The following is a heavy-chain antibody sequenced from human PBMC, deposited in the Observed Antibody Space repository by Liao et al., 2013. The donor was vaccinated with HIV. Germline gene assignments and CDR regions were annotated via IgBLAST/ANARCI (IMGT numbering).Heavy chain of an antibody. V-gene: IGHV4-59*01. Sequence: QVQLQESGPGLVKPSETLSLTCTVSGDSITTNYWSWIRQPPGRGLEWIGSIYDGGNTDYNPSLKSRVTISVDTSRNQFSLKLTSVTAADTAMYFCARGPLGGSCLGLMIMFRGGYQFDYWGQGTLVSVSS. J-gene: IGHJ4*02. D-gene: IGHD3-16*01. CDR1: GDSITTNY. CDR3: ARGPLGGSCLGLMIMFRGGYQFDY. CDR2: IYDGGNT.